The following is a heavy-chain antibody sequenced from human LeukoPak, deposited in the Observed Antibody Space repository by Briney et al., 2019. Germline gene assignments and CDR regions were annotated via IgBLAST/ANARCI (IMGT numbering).Heavy chain of an antibody. CDR1: GYTFTSHH. J-gene: IGHJ1*01. CDR3: ARKRAHRYCGGDCYSAEYFQH. CDR2: MNPDTGNT. V-gene: IGHV1-8*01. Sequence: ASVKVSCKASGYTFTSHHINWVRQAAGQGLEWMGWMNPDTGNTAYAQKFQARVTMTWDTSISTAYMELGSLRTEDTALYYCARKRAHRYCGGDCYSAEYFQHWGQGTLVTVSS. D-gene: IGHD2-21*02.